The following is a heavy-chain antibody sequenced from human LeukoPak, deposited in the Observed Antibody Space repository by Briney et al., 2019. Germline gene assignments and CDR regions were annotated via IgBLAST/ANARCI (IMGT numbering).Heavy chain of an antibody. CDR2: ISSSGSYI. CDR3: ARDYFGSRSYHPFFDY. J-gene: IGHJ4*02. CDR1: GFTFSSYA. V-gene: IGHV3-21*01. D-gene: IGHD3-10*01. Sequence: GGSLRLSCAASGFTFSSYAMSWVRQAPGKGLEWVSSISSSGSYIDYADSVKGRFTISRDNAKNSLYLQMKSLRVEDTAVYYCARDYFGSRSYHPFFDYWGQGTLVTVSS.